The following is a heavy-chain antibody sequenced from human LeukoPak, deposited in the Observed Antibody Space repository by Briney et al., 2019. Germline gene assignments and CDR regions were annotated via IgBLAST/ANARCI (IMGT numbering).Heavy chain of an antibody. D-gene: IGHD6-6*01. CDR3: ARGLFGAAPRLFDY. J-gene: IGHJ4*02. V-gene: IGHV4-34*01. Sequence: ASQTLSLTCAVYGGSFSGYYWSWIRQPPGKGLEWIGEINHSGRTKYNPPLNSRVTISVDTSKTEFSLKLSSVTAADTAVYYCARGLFGAAPRLFDYWGQGTLVTVSS. CDR2: INHSGRT. CDR1: GGSFSGYY.